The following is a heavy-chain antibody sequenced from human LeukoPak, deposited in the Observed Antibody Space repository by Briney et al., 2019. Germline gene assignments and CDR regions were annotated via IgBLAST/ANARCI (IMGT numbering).Heavy chain of an antibody. Sequence: GRSLRLSCAASGFTFEDHVMHWVRQAPGKGLEWVSSISWSGDSMCYADAVKGRFTISRDNPKNSLFLQMNSLRVEDTALYYCAKDFGASATTVWGQGNLVTVSS. V-gene: IGHV3-9*01. CDR2: ISWSGDSM. CDR3: AKDFGASATTV. J-gene: IGHJ4*02. D-gene: IGHD3-10*01. CDR1: GFTFEDHV.